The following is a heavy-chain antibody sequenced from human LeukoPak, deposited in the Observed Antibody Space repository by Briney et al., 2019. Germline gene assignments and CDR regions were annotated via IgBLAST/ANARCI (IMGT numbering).Heavy chain of an antibody. CDR2: ISWDGGST. J-gene: IGHJ4*02. CDR3: AKDKGDYYDSSSLDY. Sequence: QPGGSLRLSCAASGFTFDDYAMHWVRQAPGKGLEWVSLISWDGGSTYYADSVKGRFTISRDNSKNSLYLQMNSLRAEDTALYYCAKDKGDYYDSSSLDYWGQGTLVTVSS. CDR1: GFTFDDYA. V-gene: IGHV3-43D*03. D-gene: IGHD3-22*01.